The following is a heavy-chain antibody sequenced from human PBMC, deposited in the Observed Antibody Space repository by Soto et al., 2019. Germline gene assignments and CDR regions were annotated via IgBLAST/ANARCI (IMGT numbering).Heavy chain of an antibody. Sequence: QLQLQESGPGLVKPSETLSLTCTVSGGSISSSSYYWGWIRQPPGKGLEWIGSIYYSGSTYYNPSLKSRVPISVDTSKNQFSLKLSSVTAADTAVYYCASGSKVGDYFDYWGQGTLVTVSS. CDR3: ASGSKVGDYFDY. D-gene: IGHD2-15*01. CDR1: GGSISSSSYY. V-gene: IGHV4-39*01. J-gene: IGHJ4*02. CDR2: IYYSGST.